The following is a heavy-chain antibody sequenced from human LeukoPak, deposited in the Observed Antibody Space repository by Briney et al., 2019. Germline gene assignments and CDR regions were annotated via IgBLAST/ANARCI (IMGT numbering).Heavy chain of an antibody. J-gene: IGHJ4*02. V-gene: IGHV4-61*01. CDR2: IYYSGST. D-gene: IGHD1-26*01. CDR3: AAEVGDYVDC. Sequence: TSETLSLTCTVSGGSVSSGSYYWSWIRQPPGTGLEWIGYIYYSGSTNYNPSLKSRVTISVDTSKNQFSLKLSSVTAADTAVYYCAAEVGDYVDCWGQGTLVTVSS. CDR1: GGSVSSGSYY.